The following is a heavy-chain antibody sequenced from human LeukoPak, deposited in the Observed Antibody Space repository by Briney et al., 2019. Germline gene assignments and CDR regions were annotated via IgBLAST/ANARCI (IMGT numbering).Heavy chain of an antibody. CDR1: GFTFSSYC. J-gene: IGHJ4*02. D-gene: IGHD6-6*01. CDR2: ISYDGSNK. V-gene: IGHV3-30*18. CDR3: AKDSGYSSSGPGSF. Sequence: GGSLRLSCAASGFTFSSYCMHWARQAPGKGLECVAFISYDGSNKYYADSVKGRFTISRDNSKNTLYLQMNSLRAEDTAVYYCAKDSGYSSSGPGSFWGQGTLVTVSS.